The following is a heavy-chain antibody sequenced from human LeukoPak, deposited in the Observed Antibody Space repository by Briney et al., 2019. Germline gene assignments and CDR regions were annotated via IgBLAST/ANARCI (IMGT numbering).Heavy chain of an antibody. J-gene: IGHJ4*02. D-gene: IGHD6-19*01. CDR1: GGTFSSYA. Sequence: ASVKVSCKASGGTFSSYAISWMRQAPGQGLEWMGWISAYNGNTNYAQKLQGRVTMTTDTSTSTAYMELRSLRSDDTAVYYCARALSSGWTRFDYWGQGTLVTVSS. V-gene: IGHV1-18*01. CDR3: ARALSSGWTRFDY. CDR2: ISAYNGNT.